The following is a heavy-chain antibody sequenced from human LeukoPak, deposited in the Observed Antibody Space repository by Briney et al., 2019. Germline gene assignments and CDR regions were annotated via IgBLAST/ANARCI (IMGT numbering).Heavy chain of an antibody. CDR2: IKQDGSEK. CDR3: ASRPPTPERYYGVFDY. D-gene: IGHD3-10*01. J-gene: IGHJ4*02. Sequence: PGGSLRLSCAASGITFRNHWMTWVRQAPGKGLEWGANIKQDGSEKNYVDSVKCRFTISRDKAKNSRYLQMNTLRAEDTAVYSCASRPPTPERYYGVFDYWGQGTLVTVSS. V-gene: IGHV3-7*03. CDR1: GITFRNHW.